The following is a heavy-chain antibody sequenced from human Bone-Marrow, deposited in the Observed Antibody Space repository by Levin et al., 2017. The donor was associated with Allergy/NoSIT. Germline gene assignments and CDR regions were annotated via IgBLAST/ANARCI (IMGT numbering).Heavy chain of an antibody. V-gene: IGHV4-59*01. Sequence: SETLSLTCTVSGGSIGRYYWSWIRQSPGKGLEWIGYVHYSGRTDYNPSLKGRVTMSVDTSKNQFFLRLRSVTAADTAVYYCARDQAPPFSGFHLGIDYWGQGTLVTVSS. D-gene: IGHD3-22*01. CDR2: VHYSGRT. J-gene: IGHJ4*02. CDR1: GGSIGRYY. CDR3: ARDQAPPFSGFHLGIDY.